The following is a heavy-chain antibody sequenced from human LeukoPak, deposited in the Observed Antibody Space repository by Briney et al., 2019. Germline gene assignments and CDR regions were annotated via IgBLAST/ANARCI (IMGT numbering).Heavy chain of an antibody. Sequence: SETLSLTCTVSGGSISNYYWSWIRQSAGKGLEWIGRIYTSGSTYYNPSLKSRVTISVDTSKNQFSLKLSSVTAADTAVYYCARGIPGLREWFDPWGQGTLVTVSS. D-gene: IGHD5-18*01. CDR1: GGSISNYY. CDR3: ARGIPGLREWFDP. J-gene: IGHJ5*02. V-gene: IGHV4-4*07. CDR2: IYTSGST.